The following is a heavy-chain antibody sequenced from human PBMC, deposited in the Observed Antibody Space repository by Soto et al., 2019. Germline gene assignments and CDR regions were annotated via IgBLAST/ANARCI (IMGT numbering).Heavy chain of an antibody. V-gene: IGHV3-53*04. Sequence: VQLVESGGGLVQPGGSLRLSCAASGFTVSSNYMSWVRQAPGKGLEWVSVIYSGGSTYYADSVKGRFTISRHNSKNTLYLQMNSLRAEDTAVYYCAGDTYNWNDGGAFDIWGQGTMVTVSS. CDR2: IYSGGST. D-gene: IGHD1-20*01. J-gene: IGHJ3*02. CDR3: AGDTYNWNDGGAFDI. CDR1: GFTVSSNY.